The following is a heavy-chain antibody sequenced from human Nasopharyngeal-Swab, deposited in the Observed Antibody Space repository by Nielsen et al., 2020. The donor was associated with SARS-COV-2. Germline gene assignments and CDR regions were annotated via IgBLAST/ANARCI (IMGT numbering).Heavy chain of an antibody. J-gene: IGHJ4*02. CDR3: AREEGSSWHYFDY. CDR1: GFTFSSYS. CDR2: ISSSSSYI. Sequence: GESLKISCAASGFTFSSYSMNWVRQAPGKGLEWVSSISSSSSYIYYADSVKGRFTTSRDNAKNSLYLQMNSLRAEDTAVYYCAREEGSSWHYFDYWGQGTLVTVSS. V-gene: IGHV3-21*01. D-gene: IGHD6-13*01.